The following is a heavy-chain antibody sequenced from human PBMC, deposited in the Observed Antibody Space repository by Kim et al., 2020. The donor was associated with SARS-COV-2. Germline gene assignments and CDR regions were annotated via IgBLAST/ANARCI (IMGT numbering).Heavy chain of an antibody. J-gene: IGHJ6*02. CDR2: INPNSGGT. CDR1: GYTFTGYY. Sequence: ASVKVSCKASGYTFTGYYMHWVRQAPGQGLEWMGWINPNSGGTNYAQKFQGWVTMTRDTSISTAYMELSRLRSDDTAVYYCARGKRLRYFDWAVDYYYYFGMYVWGHGATVTVSS. D-gene: IGHD3-9*01. V-gene: IGHV1-2*04. CDR3: ARGKRLRYFDWAVDYYYYFGMYV.